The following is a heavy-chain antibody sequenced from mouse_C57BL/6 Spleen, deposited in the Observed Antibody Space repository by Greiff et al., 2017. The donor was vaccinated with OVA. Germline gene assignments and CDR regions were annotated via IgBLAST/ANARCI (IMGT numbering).Heavy chain of an antibody. V-gene: IGHV1-82*01. CDR3: ARGGSAWFAY. J-gene: IGHJ3*01. CDR2: IYPGDGDT. Sequence: VQVVESGPELVKPGASVKISCKASGYAFSSSWMNWVKQRPGKGLEWIGRIYPGDGDTNYNGKFKGKATLTADKSSSTAYMQLSSLTSEDSAVYFCARGGSAWFAYWGQGTLVTVSA. CDR1: GYAFSSSW.